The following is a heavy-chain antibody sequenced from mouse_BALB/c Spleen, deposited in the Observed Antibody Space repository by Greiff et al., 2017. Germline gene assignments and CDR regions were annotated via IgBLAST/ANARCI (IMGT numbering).Heavy chain of an antibody. J-gene: IGHJ2*01. D-gene: IGHD4-1*01. CDR2: INPSNGGT. V-gene: IGHV1S81*02. CDR1: GYTFTSYY. CDR3: TRSGTTLTGTRAFDY. Sequence: QVQLQQSGADLVKPGASVKLSCKASGYTFTSYYMYWVKQRPGQGLEWIGEINPSNGGTNFNEKFKSKATLTVDKSSSTAYMQLSSLTSEDSAVYYCTRSGTTLTGTRAFDYWGQGTTLTVSS.